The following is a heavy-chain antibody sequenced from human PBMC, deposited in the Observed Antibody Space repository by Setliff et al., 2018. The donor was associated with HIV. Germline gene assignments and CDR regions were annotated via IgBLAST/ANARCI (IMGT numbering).Heavy chain of an antibody. CDR1: GYSISTAYY. CDR3: AREGTYSGTYWVRRVASFDI. J-gene: IGHJ3*02. V-gene: IGHV4-38-2*02. CDR2: VSHTGST. Sequence: PSETLSLTCAVSGYSISTAYYWGWIRQPPGKGLEWIGDVSHTGSTNYNPSLKSRITISADTPKNQFSLKLSSVTAADTAVYYCAREGTYSGTYWVRRVASFDIWGQGTMVTVSS. D-gene: IGHD1-26*01.